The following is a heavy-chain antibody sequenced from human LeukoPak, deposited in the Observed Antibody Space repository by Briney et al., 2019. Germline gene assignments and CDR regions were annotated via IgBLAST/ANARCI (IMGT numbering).Heavy chain of an antibody. Sequence: GGSLRLSCAASGFTFSSYAMSWVRQAPGKGLEWVSAISGSGGSTYYADSVKGRFTISGDNSKNTLYLQMNSLRAEDTAVYYCAKKSLQLHMVYWGQGTLVTVSS. D-gene: IGHD1-26*01. CDR2: ISGSGGST. CDR1: GFTFSSYA. CDR3: AKKSLQLHMVY. J-gene: IGHJ4*02. V-gene: IGHV3-23*01.